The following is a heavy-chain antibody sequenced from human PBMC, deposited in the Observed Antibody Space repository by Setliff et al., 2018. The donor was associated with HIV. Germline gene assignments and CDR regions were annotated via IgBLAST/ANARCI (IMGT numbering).Heavy chain of an antibody. D-gene: IGHD6-19*01. CDR2: IFYSGST. CDR3: ARGYISGWYYFDY. CDR1: GGSISSGDYY. V-gene: IGHV4-30-4*08. Sequence: TLSLTCTVSGGSISSGDYYWTWIRQPPGEGLEWIGYIFYSGSTYYNPSLKSRVTISVDTSKNQFSLKLISVTAADTALYYCARGYISGWYYFDYWGQGTLVTVSS. J-gene: IGHJ4*02.